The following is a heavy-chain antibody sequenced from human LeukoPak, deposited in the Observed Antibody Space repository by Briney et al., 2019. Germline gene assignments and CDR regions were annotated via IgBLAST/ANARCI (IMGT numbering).Heavy chain of an antibody. D-gene: IGHD6-13*01. CDR3: AKGSSWDLQDFDY. CDR2: ISWNSGSI. V-gene: IGHV3-9*01. Sequence: GGSLRLSCAASGFTFDDYAMHWVRQAPGKGLEWVSGISWNSGSIGYADSVKGRFTISRDNAKNSLYLQMNSLRAEDTALYYCAKGSSWDLQDFDYWGQGTLVTVSS. CDR1: GFTFDDYA. J-gene: IGHJ4*02.